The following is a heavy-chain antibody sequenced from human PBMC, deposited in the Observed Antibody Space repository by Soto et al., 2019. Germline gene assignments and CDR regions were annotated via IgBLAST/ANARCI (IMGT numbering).Heavy chain of an antibody. Sequence: GSLRLSCAASGFTFSSYWMSWVRQAPGKGLEWVANIKQDGSEKYYVDSVKGRFTISRYNAKNSLYLQMNSLRAEDTAVYYCARDRSSDGSGSPLFGYYYYYGMDVWGQGTTVTVSS. CDR2: IKQDGSEK. D-gene: IGHD3-10*01. J-gene: IGHJ6*02. CDR1: GFTFSSYW. CDR3: ARDRSSDGSGSPLFGYYYYYGMDV. V-gene: IGHV3-7*01.